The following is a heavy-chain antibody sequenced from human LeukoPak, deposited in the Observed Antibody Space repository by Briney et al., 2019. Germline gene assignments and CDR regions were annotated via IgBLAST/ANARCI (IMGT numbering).Heavy chain of an antibody. CDR1: GFTFSSYS. Sequence: GGSLRLSCAASGFTFSSYSMNWVRQAPGKGLEWVSYISSSSSTIYYADSVKGRFTISRDNSKNTLYLQMNSLRAEDTAVYYCAKDLYPDCSGGSCYGDYWGQGTLVTVSS. D-gene: IGHD2-15*01. CDR2: ISSSSSTI. V-gene: IGHV3-48*01. J-gene: IGHJ4*02. CDR3: AKDLYPDCSGGSCYGDY.